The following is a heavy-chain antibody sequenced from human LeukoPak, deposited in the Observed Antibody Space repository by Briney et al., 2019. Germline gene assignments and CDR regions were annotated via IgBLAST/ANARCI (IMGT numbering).Heavy chain of an antibody. CDR1: GGTFSSYA. D-gene: IGHD2-15*01. V-gene: IGHV1-69*04. J-gene: IGHJ6*02. CDR2: IIPILGIA. CDR3: ALVVVAATQNYYYYYGMDV. Sequence: ASVKVSCKASGGTFSSYAISWVRQAPGQGLEWMGRIIPILGIANYAQKFQGRVTITADKSTSTAYMELSSLRSEDTAVYYCALVVVAATQNYYYYYGMDVWGQGTTVTVSS.